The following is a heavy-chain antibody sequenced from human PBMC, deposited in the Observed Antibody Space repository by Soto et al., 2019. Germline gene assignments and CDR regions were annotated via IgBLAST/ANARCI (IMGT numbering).Heavy chain of an antibody. CDR1: GGSISSYY. CDR2: IYYSGST. Sequence: SETLSLTCTVSGGSISSYYWSWIRQPPGKGLEWIGYIYYSGSTNYNPSLKSRVTISVDTSKNQFSLKLSSVTAADTAVYYCARTRGGSSSWPDYFDYWGQGTLVTVSS. J-gene: IGHJ4*02. V-gene: IGHV4-59*01. CDR3: ARTRGGSSSWPDYFDY. D-gene: IGHD6-13*01.